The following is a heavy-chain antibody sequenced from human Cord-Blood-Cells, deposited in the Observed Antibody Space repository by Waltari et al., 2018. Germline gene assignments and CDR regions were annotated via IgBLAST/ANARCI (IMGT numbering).Heavy chain of an antibody. Sequence: QLQLQESGPGLVKPSETLSLTCTVSGGFIRSSSYYWGWIRQPPGKGVEWFGGIYYSESTYFNPSLNSGVTISVDTSKNQCSLKRSSVTAADKAVYYCTRHSVDYALFDYWGQVTLVTVSS. V-gene: IGHV4-39*01. CDR2: IYYSEST. CDR1: GGFIRSSSYY. CDR3: TRHSVDYALFDY. J-gene: IGHJ4*02. D-gene: IGHD4-17*01.